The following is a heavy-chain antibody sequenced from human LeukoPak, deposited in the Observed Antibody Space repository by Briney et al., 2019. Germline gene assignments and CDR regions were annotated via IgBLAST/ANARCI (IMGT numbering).Heavy chain of an antibody. CDR2: IYYSGST. V-gene: IGHV4-39*01. CDR3: ATYGYSSSWYFDY. D-gene: IGHD6-13*01. J-gene: IGHJ4*02. Sequence: SETLSLTCSVYGGSISSSSYYWGRIRQPPGKGLEWIGSIYYSGSTYYNPSLKSRVTISVDTTNNQFSLKLSAVTAAVTAVYYCATYGYSSSWYFDYWGEGALVTVSS. CDR1: GGSISSSSYY.